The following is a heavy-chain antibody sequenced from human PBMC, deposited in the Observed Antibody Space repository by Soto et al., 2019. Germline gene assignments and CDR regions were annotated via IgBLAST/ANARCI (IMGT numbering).Heavy chain of an antibody. CDR3: AKDSVIYYGDYSFDY. V-gene: IGHV3-30*18. CDR2: TSYDGSNK. J-gene: IGHJ4*02. Sequence: QVQLVESGGGVVQPGRSLRLSCAASGFTFSSYGMHWVRQAPGKGLEWVAVTSYDGSNKYYADSVKGRFTISRDNSKNTLYLQMNSLRAEDTAVYYCAKDSVIYYGDYSFDYWGQGTLVTVSS. CDR1: GFTFSSYG. D-gene: IGHD4-17*01.